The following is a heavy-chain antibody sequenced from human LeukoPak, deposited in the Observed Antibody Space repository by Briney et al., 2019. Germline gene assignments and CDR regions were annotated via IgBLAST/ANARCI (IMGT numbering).Heavy chain of an antibody. D-gene: IGHD6-13*01. Sequence: ASVKVSCKVSGYTLTELSMHWVRQAPGKGLEWMGGFVPEDGETIYAQKFQGRVTMTEDTSTDTAYMELSSLRSEDTAVYYCATDSRIAAAGTYYFDYWGQGTLVTVSS. CDR3: ATDSRIAAAGTYYFDY. J-gene: IGHJ4*02. CDR2: FVPEDGET. V-gene: IGHV1-24*01. CDR1: GYTLTELS.